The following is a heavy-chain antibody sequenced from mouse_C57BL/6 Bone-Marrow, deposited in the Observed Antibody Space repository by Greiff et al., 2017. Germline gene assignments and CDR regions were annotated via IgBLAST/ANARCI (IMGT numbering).Heavy chain of an antibody. CDR3: ARSLLLFYYAMDY. V-gene: IGHV1-54*01. J-gene: IGHJ4*01. CDR1: GYAFTNYL. Sequence: QVQLQQSGAELVRPGTSVKVSCKASGYAFTNYLIEWVKQRPGQGLEWIGVINPGSGGTNYNEKFKGKATLTADKSSSTAYMQLSSLTSEDSAVYFGARSLLLFYYAMDYWGQGTSVTVSS. CDR2: INPGSGGT. D-gene: IGHD2-1*01.